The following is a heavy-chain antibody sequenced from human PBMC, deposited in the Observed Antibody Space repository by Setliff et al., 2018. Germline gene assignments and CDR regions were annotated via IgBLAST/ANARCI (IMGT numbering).Heavy chain of an antibody. CDR2: MSSSSSII. V-gene: IGHV3-48*01. D-gene: IGHD2-8*02. Sequence: GGSLRLSCAASGFRFSTYSMNWVRQAPGKGLEWVSYMSSSSSIINYADSVKGRFTISRDNAKNSLYLQMNSLRAEDTAVYFCAKSPVAYCSGAVCYPFDYWGQGTLVTVSS. J-gene: IGHJ4*02. CDR1: GFRFSTYS. CDR3: AKSPVAYCSGAVCYPFDY.